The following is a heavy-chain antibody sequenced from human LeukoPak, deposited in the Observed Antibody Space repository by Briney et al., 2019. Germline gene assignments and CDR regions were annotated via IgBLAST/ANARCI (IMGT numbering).Heavy chain of an antibody. J-gene: IGHJ4*02. CDR2: ISGSDGST. D-gene: IGHD5/OR15-5a*01. CDR3: ALNGLRGTFDY. CDR1: GFTFSSYG. V-gene: IGHV3-23*01. Sequence: QPGGSLVLSCAASGFTFSSYGMHWVRQAPGKGPEWVSAISGSDGSTYYADSVKGRFTISRDNSKNTLYLQMNSLRAEDTAVYYCALNGLRGTFDYWGQGTLVTVSS.